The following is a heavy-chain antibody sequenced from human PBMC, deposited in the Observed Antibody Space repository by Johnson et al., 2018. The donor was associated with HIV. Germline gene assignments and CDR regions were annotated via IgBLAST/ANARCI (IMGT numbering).Heavy chain of an antibody. D-gene: IGHD3-10*01. V-gene: IGHV3-13*01. CDR3: ARDRGVRGAHDGFDI. Sequence: VQLVESGGGLVQPGGSLRLSCAASGFTFSDYDMHWVLQATGEGLEWVSAIGSAGDTYYPGSVKGRFTISRENAKNSLYLQMNSLRAEDTALYYCARDRGVRGAHDGFDIWGQGTMVTVSS. J-gene: IGHJ3*02. CDR1: GFTFSDYD. CDR2: IGSAGDT.